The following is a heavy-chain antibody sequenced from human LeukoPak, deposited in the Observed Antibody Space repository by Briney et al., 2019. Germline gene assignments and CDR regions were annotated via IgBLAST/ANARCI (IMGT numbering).Heavy chain of an antibody. CDR1: GGSISSSSYY. CDR2: IYYSGST. D-gene: IGHD3-22*01. V-gene: IGHV4-39*07. CDR3: ARDHPYDISMGHHGGAYYFDY. Sequence: SETLSLTCTVSGGSISSSSYYWGWIRQPPGKGLEWIGSIYYSGSTYYNPSLKSRVTMSVDTSKNQFSLKLSSVTAADTAVYYCARDHPYDISMGHHGGAYYFDYWGQGTLVTVSS. J-gene: IGHJ4*02.